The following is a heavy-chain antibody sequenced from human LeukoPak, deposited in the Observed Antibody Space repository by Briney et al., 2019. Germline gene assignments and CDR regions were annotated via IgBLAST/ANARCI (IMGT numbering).Heavy chain of an antibody. Sequence: GGSLRLSCAASGFAFSTYWIHWVRQAPGKGLVWVSSINRDGSRTYYADSVKGRFTISRDNAKNTLYLQMNSLRAEDTAVFYCARDEGSEVPSIRGFDLWGQGTLVTVSS. J-gene: IGHJ4*02. V-gene: IGHV3-74*01. CDR3: ARDEGSEVPSIRGFDL. D-gene: IGHD3-3*02. CDR1: GFAFSTYW. CDR2: INRDGSRT.